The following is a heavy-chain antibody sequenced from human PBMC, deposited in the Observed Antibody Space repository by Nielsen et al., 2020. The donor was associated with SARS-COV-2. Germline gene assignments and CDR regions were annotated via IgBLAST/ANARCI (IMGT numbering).Heavy chain of an antibody. Sequence: SETLSLTCTVSGGSISSYYWSWIRQPPGKGLEWIGYIYYSGSTNYNPSLKSRVTISVDTSKNQFSLKLSSVTAADTVVYYCARDKADAFDIWGQGTMVTVSS. CDR1: GGSISSYY. CDR2: IYYSGST. J-gene: IGHJ3*02. CDR3: ARDKADAFDI. V-gene: IGHV4-59*12.